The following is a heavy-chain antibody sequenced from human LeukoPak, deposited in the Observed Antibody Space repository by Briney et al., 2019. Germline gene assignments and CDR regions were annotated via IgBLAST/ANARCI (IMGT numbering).Heavy chain of an antibody. CDR3: ARAVGPFDY. Sequence: SLRLSCAASGFTFSTYGMHWVRQAPGRGLEGVAVIWYDGTNKYYGDSVKGRFTISRDNSKNTLYLQMNSLRAEDTAVYYCARAVGPFDYWGQGTLVTVSS. CDR2: IWYDGTNK. CDR1: GFTFSTYG. J-gene: IGHJ4*02. V-gene: IGHV3-33*01.